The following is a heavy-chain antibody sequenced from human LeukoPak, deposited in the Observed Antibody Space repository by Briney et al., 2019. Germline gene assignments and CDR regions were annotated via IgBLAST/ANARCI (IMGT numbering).Heavy chain of an antibody. J-gene: IGHJ4*02. D-gene: IGHD3-3*01. CDR3: ARLPRYDFWSGYNDY. CDR1: GFTFSTYW. V-gene: IGHV3-74*01. Sequence: PGGSLRLSCAASGFTFSTYWMHWVRQAPGKGLVWVSRISGDGSDTRYADSVKGRFIISRDNAKNTLYLQLNGLRAEDTAVYYCARLPRYDFWSGYNDYWGQGTLVTVSS. CDR2: ISGDGSDT.